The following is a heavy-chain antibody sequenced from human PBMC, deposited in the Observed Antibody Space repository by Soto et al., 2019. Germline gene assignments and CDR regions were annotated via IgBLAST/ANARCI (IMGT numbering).Heavy chain of an antibody. V-gene: IGHV1-46*01. CDR1: GYTFTSYY. Sequence: GASVKVSCKGSGYTFTSYYMHWGRQAPGQGLEWMGIINPSGGSTSYAQKFQGRVTMTRDTSTSTVYMELSSLRSEDTAVYYCARDLGAYCSGGSCPPGGYWGQGTLVTVSS. CDR2: INPSGGST. J-gene: IGHJ4*02. CDR3: ARDLGAYCSGGSCPPGGY. D-gene: IGHD2-15*01.